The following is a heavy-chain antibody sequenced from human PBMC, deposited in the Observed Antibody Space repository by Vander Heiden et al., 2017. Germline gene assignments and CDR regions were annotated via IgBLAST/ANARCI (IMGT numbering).Heavy chain of an antibody. V-gene: IGHV1-2*02. CDR3: ARDNCWEPVVSTAIDP. J-gene: IGHJ5*02. CDR1: GHTCTGYH. D-gene: IGHD1-26*01. Sequence: QLRLVQSGAEVRKPGASVKVPCKALGHTCTGYHLPRVRQAPGQAVKWMGWVGPVRSKANNEQTFQGGVTKTRDTSISTAYMDMGRLRTNSTTVDYCARDNCWEPVVSTAIDPWGQGALVTVSS. CDR2: VGPVRSKA.